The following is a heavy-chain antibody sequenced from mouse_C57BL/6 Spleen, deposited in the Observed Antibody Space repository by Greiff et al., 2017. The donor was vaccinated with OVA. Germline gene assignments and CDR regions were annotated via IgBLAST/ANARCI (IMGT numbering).Heavy chain of an antibody. CDR2: IYPGDGDT. Sequence: QVHVKQSGAELVKPGASVKISCKASGYAFSSYWMNWVKQRPGKGLEWIGQIYPGDGDTNYNGKFKGKATLTADKSSSTAYMQLSSLTSEDSAVYFCARSEAYYYGPYCDYWGQGTTLTVSS. D-gene: IGHD1-1*01. V-gene: IGHV1-80*01. CDR3: ARSEAYYYGPYCDY. J-gene: IGHJ2*01. CDR1: GYAFSSYW.